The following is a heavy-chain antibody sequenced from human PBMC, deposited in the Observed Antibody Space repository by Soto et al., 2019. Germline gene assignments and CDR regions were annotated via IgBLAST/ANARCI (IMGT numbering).Heavy chain of an antibody. CDR3: ANGRLLLWFGELSPYFDY. CDR1: GFTFSSYA. Sequence: QPGGSLRLSCAASGFTFSSYAMSWVRQAPGKGLEWVSAISGSGGSTYYADSVKGRFTISRDNSKNTLYLQMNSLRAEDTAVYYCANGRLLLWFGELSPYFDYWGQGTLVTVSS. D-gene: IGHD3-10*01. J-gene: IGHJ4*02. V-gene: IGHV3-23*01. CDR2: ISGSGGST.